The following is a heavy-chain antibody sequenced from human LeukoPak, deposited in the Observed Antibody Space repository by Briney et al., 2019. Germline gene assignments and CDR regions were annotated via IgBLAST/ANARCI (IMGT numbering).Heavy chain of an antibody. CDR1: GFTFSSYS. J-gene: IGHJ5*02. CDR2: ISSSSSYI. V-gene: IGHV3-21*01. D-gene: IGHD2-8*01. CDR3: AREGYAIWFDP. Sequence: PGGSLRLSCAASGFTFSSYSMNWVRQTPGKGLEWVSSISSSSSYIYYADLVKGRFTISRDNAKNSLYLQMNSQRAEDTAVYYCAREGYAIWFDPWGQGTLVTVSS.